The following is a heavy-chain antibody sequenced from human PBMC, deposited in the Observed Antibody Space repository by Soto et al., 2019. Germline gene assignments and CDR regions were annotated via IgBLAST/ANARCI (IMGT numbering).Heavy chain of an antibody. CDR1: GGSVRAPDW. Sequence: SQTLSRTCTLSGGSVRAPDWLRCGPQSPCKLVEWIAEVHISGHSNYNPSLRSRVSVSIDSSKNQFYLNLNSVTAADTAIYYCARVRQGCSANNCYFDPWGQGTQVTVSS. J-gene: IGHJ5*01. V-gene: IGHV4-4*02. CDR3: ARVRQGCSANNCYFDP. CDR2: VHISGHS. D-gene: IGHD1-1*01.